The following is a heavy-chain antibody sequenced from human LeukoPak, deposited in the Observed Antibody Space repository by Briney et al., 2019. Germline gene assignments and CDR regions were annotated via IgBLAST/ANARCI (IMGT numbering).Heavy chain of an antibody. D-gene: IGHD2-2*02. CDR3: AGNCSSTSCDSRNWFDP. Sequence: SETLSLTCAVYGGSFSGYYWXXXRQPPXXGXXXXXXXNHXGSXNYXXXLKXRVXXXXXTSKNQFSLKLSSVTAADTAVYYCAGNCSSTSCDSRNWFDPWGQGTLVTVSS. CDR1: GGSFSGYY. J-gene: IGHJ5*02. CDR2: XNHXGSX. V-gene: IGHV4-34*01.